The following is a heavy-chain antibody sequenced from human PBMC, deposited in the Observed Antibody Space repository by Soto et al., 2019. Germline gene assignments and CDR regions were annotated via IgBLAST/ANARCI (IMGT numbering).Heavy chain of an antibody. Sequence: EVQLVESGGGLVKPGGSLRLSCAASGFTFSSYSMNWVRQAPGKGLEWVSSISSSSSYIYYADSVKGRFTISRDNAKNALYLQMNSLRAEDTAVYYCARDGYSSSPHFDCWGQGTLVTVSS. CDR1: GFTFSSYS. CDR3: ARDGYSSSPHFDC. V-gene: IGHV3-21*01. D-gene: IGHD6-6*01. J-gene: IGHJ4*02. CDR2: ISSSSSYI.